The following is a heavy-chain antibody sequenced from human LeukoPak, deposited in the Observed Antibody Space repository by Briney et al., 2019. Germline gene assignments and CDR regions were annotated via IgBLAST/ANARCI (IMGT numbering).Heavy chain of an antibody. CDR2: ISSSGSTI. D-gene: IGHD6-19*01. J-gene: IGHJ4*02. V-gene: IGHV3-11*04. CDR3: AKVRWDNSGWYYLDT. CDR1: GFTFSDYY. Sequence: GGSLRLSCAASGFTFSDYYMNWIRQAPGKGLQWVSFISSSGSTIYYADSVKGRFTLSRDKATNSLYLQMNSLRPEDTAVYYCAKVRWDNSGWYYLDTWGQGTLLTVSS.